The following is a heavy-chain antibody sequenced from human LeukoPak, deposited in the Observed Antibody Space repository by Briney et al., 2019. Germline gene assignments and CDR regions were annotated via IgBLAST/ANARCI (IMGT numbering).Heavy chain of an antibody. CDR3: ARASRADMVWFDP. D-gene: IGHD2-8*01. J-gene: IGHJ5*02. CDR2: IYYSGST. V-gene: IGHV4-59*08. Sequence: SETLSLTCTVSGGSISSYYWSWIRQPPGKGLEWIGYIYYSGSTNYNPSLKSRVTISVDTSKNQFSLKLSSVTAADTAVYYCARASRADMVWFDPWGQGTLVTVSS. CDR1: GGSISSYY.